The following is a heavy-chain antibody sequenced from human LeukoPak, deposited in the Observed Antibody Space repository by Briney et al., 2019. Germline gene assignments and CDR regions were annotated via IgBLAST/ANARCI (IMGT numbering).Heavy chain of an antibody. V-gene: IGHV3-7*03. CDR2: IQEDGSGK. Sequence: PGGSLRLSCAASGFTFSNYWISWVRQAAGKGLEWVANIQEDGSGKYYVDSVKGRFTISRDNAKNSLYLQMNSLRAEDTAVYNCARIGYSSSSLDFWGRGTLVTVSS. CDR1: GFTFSNYW. D-gene: IGHD6-6*01. CDR3: ARIGYSSSSLDF. J-gene: IGHJ4*02.